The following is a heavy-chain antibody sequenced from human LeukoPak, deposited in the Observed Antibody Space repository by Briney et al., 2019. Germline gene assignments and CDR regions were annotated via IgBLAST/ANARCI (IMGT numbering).Heavy chain of an antibody. Sequence: PSQTLSLKCTVSGGSISSGNYYWRWIRQPAGKGLEWIGRIYTSGSTNYDPSLKSRVTISVDTSKNQFSLKLSSVTAADTAVYYCARAHVEMATISRPRNIYFDYWGQGTLVTVSS. D-gene: IGHD5-24*01. J-gene: IGHJ4*02. CDR2: IYTSGST. CDR1: GGSISSGNYY. CDR3: ARAHVEMATISRPRNIYFDY. V-gene: IGHV4-61*02.